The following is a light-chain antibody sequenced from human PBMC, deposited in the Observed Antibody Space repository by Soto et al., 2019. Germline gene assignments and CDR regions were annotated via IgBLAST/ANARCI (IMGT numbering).Light chain of an antibody. CDR3: QQYHNRPALT. CDR2: DAS. J-gene: IGKJ4*01. Sequence: EIVMTQSPATLSVSPGERATLSCRASQSVSSNLAWYQQKPGQAPRLLIYDASTRATGIPARFSGSGAGTEFTLTISSLQSEDFAVYYCQQYHNRPALTFGGGTKVEIK. V-gene: IGKV3-15*01. CDR1: QSVSSN.